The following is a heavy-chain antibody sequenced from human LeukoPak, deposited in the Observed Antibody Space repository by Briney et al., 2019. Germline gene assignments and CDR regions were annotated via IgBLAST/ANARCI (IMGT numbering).Heavy chain of an antibody. V-gene: IGHV4-59*01. CDR1: GASISTYY. CDR2: LYSRGSP. J-gene: IGHJ3*02. Sequence: SETLSPTCTVSGASISTYYWGWIRQSPGKKLERIGYLYSRGSPNYNPSLKRRVTISVDTSKNHFSLTLSSVTAADTAVYYCARLQPNSGEWAFDIWGQGTMVTVSS. D-gene: IGHD1-1*01. CDR3: ARLQPNSGEWAFDI.